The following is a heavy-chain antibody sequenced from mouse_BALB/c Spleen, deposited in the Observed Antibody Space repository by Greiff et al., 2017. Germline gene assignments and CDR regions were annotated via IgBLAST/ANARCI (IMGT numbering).Heavy chain of an antibody. J-gene: IGHJ4*01. CDR1: GFTFSSYA. Sequence: DVHLVESGGGLVKPGGSLKLSCAASGFTFSSYAMSWVRQTPEKRLEWVASISSGGSTYYPDSVKGRFTISRDNARNILYLQMSSLRSEDTAMYYCARDMTTATAMDYWGQGTSVTVSS. D-gene: IGHD1-2*01. V-gene: IGHV5-6-5*01. CDR3: ARDMTTATAMDY. CDR2: ISSGGST.